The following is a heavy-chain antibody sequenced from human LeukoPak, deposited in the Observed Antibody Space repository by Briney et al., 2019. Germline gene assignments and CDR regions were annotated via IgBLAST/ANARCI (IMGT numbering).Heavy chain of an antibody. CDR3: ARIRHSYYYDSSGYFGAFDI. J-gene: IGHJ3*02. D-gene: IGHD3-22*01. V-gene: IGHV3-33*08. CDR2: IWYDGSNK. CDR1: GFTFSSYA. Sequence: GGSLRLSCAASGFTFSSYAMSWVRQAPGKGLEWVAGIWYDGSNKYYADSVKGRFTISRDNSKNTLYLQMNSLRAEDTAVYYCARIRHSYYYDSSGYFGAFDIWGQGTMVTVSS.